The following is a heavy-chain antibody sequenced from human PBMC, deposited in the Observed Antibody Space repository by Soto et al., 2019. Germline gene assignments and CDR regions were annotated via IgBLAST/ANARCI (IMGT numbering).Heavy chain of an antibody. J-gene: IGHJ4*02. D-gene: IGHD6-13*01. Sequence: QVQLVQSGAEVKKPGSSVKVSCKASGGTFSSYTISWVRQAPGQGLEWMGRIIPILGIANYAQKFQGRVTITADKSTSTAYMELSSLRSEDTAVYYCARDLTLRSSSSWGQGTLVTVSS. CDR2: IIPILGIA. V-gene: IGHV1-69*08. CDR3: ARDLTLRSSSS. CDR1: GGTFSSYT.